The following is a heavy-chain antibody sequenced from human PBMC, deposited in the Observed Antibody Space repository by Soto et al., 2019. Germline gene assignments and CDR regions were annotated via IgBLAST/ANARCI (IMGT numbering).Heavy chain of an antibody. V-gene: IGHV1-18*01. CDR2: ISAYNGNT. D-gene: IGHD6-13*01. J-gene: IGHJ5*02. CDR1: GYTFTSYG. Sequence: GASVKVSCKASGYTFTSYGISWVRQAPGQGLEWMGWISAYNGNTNYAQKLQGRVTMTTDTSTSTAYMELRSLRSDDTAVYYCARDHDFSSWYWFDPWGQGTLVTVSS. CDR3: ARDHDFSSWYWFDP.